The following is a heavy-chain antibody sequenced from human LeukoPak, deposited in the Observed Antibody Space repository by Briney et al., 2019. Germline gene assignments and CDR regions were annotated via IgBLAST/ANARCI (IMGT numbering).Heavy chain of an antibody. V-gene: IGHV4-4*07. D-gene: IGHD5-12*01. CDR3: ARDLATTMRDNWFDP. CDR1: GDSISSSY. J-gene: IGHJ5*02. CDR2: IYDSGRT. Sequence: SETLSLTCTVSGVSGDSISSSYWSWLRQPAGKGLEWIGRIYDSGRTNYNPSLKSRVTMSVDTSKNQFSLKLTSVTAADTAVYYCARDLATTMRDNWFDPWGQGTLVTVSS.